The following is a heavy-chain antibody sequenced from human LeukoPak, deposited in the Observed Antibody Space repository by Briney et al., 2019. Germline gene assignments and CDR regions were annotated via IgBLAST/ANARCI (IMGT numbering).Heavy chain of an antibody. V-gene: IGHV3-7*01. CDR2: IKQDGSEK. Sequence: GGSLRLSCAASGFTFSSYWMSWVRQAPGKGLEWVANIKQDGSEKYYVDSVKGRFTISRDNAKNSLCLQMNSLRAEDTAVYYCARLFPNRGSGIDYWGQGTLVTVSS. CDR1: GFTFSSYW. CDR3: ARLFPNRGSGIDY. J-gene: IGHJ4*02. D-gene: IGHD3-10*01.